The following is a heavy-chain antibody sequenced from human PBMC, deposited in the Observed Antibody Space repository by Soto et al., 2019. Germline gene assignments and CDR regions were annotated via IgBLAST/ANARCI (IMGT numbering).Heavy chain of an antibody. CDR2: IYHSGST. D-gene: IGHD3-22*01. J-gene: IGHJ5*02. CDR3: ARGSYYDSSGYYGP. V-gene: IGHV4-30-2*05. Sequence: PSETLSLTCVVSGGSISSGGYSWSWIRQPPGKGLEWIGYIYHSGSTYYNPSLKSRVTISVDTSKNQFSLKLSSVTAADTAVYYCARGSYYDSSGYYGPWGQGTLVTVSS. CDR1: GGSISSGGYS.